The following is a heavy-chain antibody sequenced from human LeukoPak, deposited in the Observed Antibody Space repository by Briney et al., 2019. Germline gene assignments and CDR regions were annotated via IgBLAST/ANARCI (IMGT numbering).Heavy chain of an antibody. CDR1: GFTFSSYA. Sequence: GGSLRLSCAASGFTFSSYAMHWVRQAPGKGLEWVAVISYDGSNKYYADSVKGRFTISRDNSKNTLYLQMNSLRAEDTAVYHCARGRISGSYFAYWGQGTLVTVSS. D-gene: IGHD1-26*01. CDR3: ARGRISGSYFAY. CDR2: ISYDGSNK. J-gene: IGHJ4*02. V-gene: IGHV3-30-3*01.